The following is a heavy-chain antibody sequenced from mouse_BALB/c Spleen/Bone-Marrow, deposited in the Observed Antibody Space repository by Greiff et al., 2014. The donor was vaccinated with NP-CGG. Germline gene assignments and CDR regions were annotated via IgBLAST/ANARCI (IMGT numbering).Heavy chain of an antibody. CDR3: ARKGYTGYFDV. J-gene: IGHJ1*01. CDR2: IWSGGGT. CDR1: GFSLTTYG. V-gene: IGHV2-2*02. Sequence: LNLVESGPGLVKPSQSLSITCTVSGFSLTTYGLHWVRQSPGKGLEWLGVIWSGGGTDYNAAFISRLIITKDNSKSQVFFKMNSLQTNDTAMYYCARKGYTGYFDVWGAGTTVTVSS. D-gene: IGHD2-2*01.